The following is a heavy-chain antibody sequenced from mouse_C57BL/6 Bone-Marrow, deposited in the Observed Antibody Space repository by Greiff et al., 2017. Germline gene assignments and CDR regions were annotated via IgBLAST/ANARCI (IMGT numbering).Heavy chain of an antibody. CDR3: ARAWRGYYFDY. J-gene: IGHJ2*01. CDR1: GFTFSDYY. CDR2: ISNGGGST. Sequence: EVQLVESGGGLVQPGGSLKLSCAASGFTFSDYYMYWVRQTPEKRLEWVAYISNGGGSTHYTDTLKGRFTISRDNANNTLYLQMSRLKSEDTAMYYYARAWRGYYFDYWGQGTTLTVSS. V-gene: IGHV5-12*01.